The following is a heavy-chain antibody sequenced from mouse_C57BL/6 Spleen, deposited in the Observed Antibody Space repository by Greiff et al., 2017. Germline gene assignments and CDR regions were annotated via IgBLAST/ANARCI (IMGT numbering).Heavy chain of an antibody. CDR1: GFTFSSYA. V-gene: IGHV5-4*03. D-gene: IGHD1-2*01. J-gene: IGHJ2*01. CDR3: ARAAGSYYFDD. CDR2: ISDGGSYT. Sequence: EVKLMESGGGLVKPGGSLKLSCAASGFTFSSYAMSWVRQTPEKRLEWVATISDGGSYTYYPDNVKGRFTISRDNAKNNLYLQMSHLKSEDTAMYYCARAAGSYYFDDWGQGTTLTVSS.